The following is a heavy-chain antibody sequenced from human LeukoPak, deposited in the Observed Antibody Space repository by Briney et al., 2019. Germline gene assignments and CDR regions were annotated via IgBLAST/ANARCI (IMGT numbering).Heavy chain of an antibody. J-gene: IGHJ5*02. CDR2: IYYSGSS. V-gene: IGHV4-39*07. CDR1: GGSISSSSYY. D-gene: IGHD4-17*01. Sequence: PSETLSLTCTVSGGSISSSSYYWGWIRQPPGKGLEWIGSIYYSGSSYYNPSLKSRVTISVDTSKNQFSLKLSSVTAADTAVYYCARDYEDGDYHWFDPWGQGTLVTVSS. CDR3: ARDYEDGDYHWFDP.